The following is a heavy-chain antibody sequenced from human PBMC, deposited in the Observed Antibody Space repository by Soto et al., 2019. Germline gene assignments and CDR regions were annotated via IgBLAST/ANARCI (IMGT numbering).Heavy chain of an antibody. D-gene: IGHD1-1*01. CDR1: CGSIVTGSYY. CDR2: IYYRGNT. V-gene: IGHV4-39*02. Sequence: SETLSLTCTVSCGSIVTGSYYWGWIRQPPGKGLEWLGHIYYRGNTYYPPSLKSRVTISVDTSKNHFSLRLSSVTAADTAVYYCARLPQEYNYYGMDVWGQGTTVTVSS. J-gene: IGHJ6*02. CDR3: ARLPQEYNYYGMDV.